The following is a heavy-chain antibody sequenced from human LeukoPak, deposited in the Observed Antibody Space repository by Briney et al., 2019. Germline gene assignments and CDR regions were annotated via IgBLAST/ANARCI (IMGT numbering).Heavy chain of an antibody. CDR1: GGTFSSYA. CDR2: INPSGGST. CDR3: ARDSRLYCSGGSCHVFDY. J-gene: IGHJ4*02. D-gene: IGHD2-15*01. V-gene: IGHV1-46*01. Sequence: ASVKVSCKASGGTFSSYAISWVRQAPGQGLEWMGIINPSGGSTSYAQKFQGRVTMTRDTSTSTVYMELSSLRSEDTAVYYCARDSRLYCSGGSCHVFDYWGQGTLVTVSS.